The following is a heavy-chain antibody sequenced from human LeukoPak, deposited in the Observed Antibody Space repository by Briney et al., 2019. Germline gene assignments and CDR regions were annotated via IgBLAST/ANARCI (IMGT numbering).Heavy chain of an antibody. V-gene: IGHV3-7*01. J-gene: IGHJ5*02. CDR1: GFTFSSYW. CDR2: IRQDGSDK. D-gene: IGHD2/OR15-2a*01. CDR3: AKGEKELNRPKTFNPLGP. Sequence: GGSLRLSCAASGFTFSSYWMTWVRQAPGKGLEWVANIRQDGSDKYYVDSVKGRFIISRDNAKNSLFLQMNSLRAEDTAVYFCAKGEKELNRPKTFNPLGPLGQGTPVTVSS.